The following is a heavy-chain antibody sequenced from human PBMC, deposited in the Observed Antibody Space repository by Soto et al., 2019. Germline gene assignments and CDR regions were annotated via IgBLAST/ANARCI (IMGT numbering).Heavy chain of an antibody. CDR3: ARESAGEWLSSYNWFDP. CDR2: INPNSGGT. Sequence: ASVKVSCKASGYTFTGYYMHWVRQAPGQGLEWMGWINPNSGGTNYAQKFQGWVTMTRDTSKNQFSLKLSSVTAADTAVYYCARESAGEWLSSYNWFDPWGQGTLVTVSS. CDR1: GYTFTGYY. J-gene: IGHJ5*02. D-gene: IGHD3-3*01. V-gene: IGHV1-2*04.